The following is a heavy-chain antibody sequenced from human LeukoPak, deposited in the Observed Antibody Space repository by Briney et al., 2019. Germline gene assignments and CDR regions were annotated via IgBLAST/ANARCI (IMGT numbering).Heavy chain of an antibody. CDR1: GFTFSSYA. Sequence: PGGSLRLSCAASGFTFSSYAMSWVRQAPGKGLEWVASIKHDGSEKYSVDSVKGRFTISRDNAKNSVYLQMNSLRAEDTAVYYCARDLRGNIVVIVAADLSLDYWGQGTLVTVAS. J-gene: IGHJ4*02. V-gene: IGHV3-7*01. CDR3: ARDLRGNIVVIVAADLSLDY. D-gene: IGHD2-15*01. CDR2: IKHDGSEK.